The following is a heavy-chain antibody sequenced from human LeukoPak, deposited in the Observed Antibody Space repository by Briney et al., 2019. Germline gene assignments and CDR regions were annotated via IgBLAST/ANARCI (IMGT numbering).Heavy chain of an antibody. V-gene: IGHV4-4*07. Sequence: KASETLSLTCTVSGCSISSYYWSWIRQPAGKGLEWIGRIHTSGSTNYNPSLKSRVTMSVDTSKNQFSLELSSVTAADTAVYYCARGRDSSGYFDYWGQGTLVTVSS. CDR2: IHTSGST. D-gene: IGHD3-22*01. CDR1: GCSISSYY. CDR3: ARGRDSSGYFDY. J-gene: IGHJ4*02.